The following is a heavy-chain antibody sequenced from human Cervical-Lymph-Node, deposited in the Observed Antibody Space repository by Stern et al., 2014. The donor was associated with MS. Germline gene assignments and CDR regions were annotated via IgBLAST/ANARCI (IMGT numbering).Heavy chain of an antibody. J-gene: IGHJ4*02. CDR1: GYTFTSHY. CDR3: ASGTGSKRPTGNY. CDR2: ISTSGDSA. Sequence: QVQLVQSGAEVKKPGASVKVSCKASGYTFTSHYMHWVRQAPGQGLEWVGIISTSGDSASYAQKFQGRVTMTRDTSTSTVYMELSSLRSEDTAVYYCASGTGSKRPTGNYWGQGTLVTVSS. D-gene: IGHD3/OR15-3a*01. V-gene: IGHV1-46*01.